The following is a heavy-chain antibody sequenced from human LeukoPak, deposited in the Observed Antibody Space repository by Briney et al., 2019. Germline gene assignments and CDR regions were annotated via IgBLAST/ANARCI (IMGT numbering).Heavy chain of an antibody. CDR2: IYYSGST. J-gene: IGHJ1*01. CDR1: GGSISSNSYY. CDR3: ARHSRSRTYYYGSSAIDS. D-gene: IGHD3-22*01. V-gene: IGHV4-39*01. Sequence: SETLSLTCTVSGGSISSNSYYWGWIRQPPGKGLEWIGSIYYSGSTYYNPSLKSRVTISVDTSKNQFSLKLSSVTAADTAVYYCARHSRSRTYYYGSSAIDSWGQGTLVTVSS.